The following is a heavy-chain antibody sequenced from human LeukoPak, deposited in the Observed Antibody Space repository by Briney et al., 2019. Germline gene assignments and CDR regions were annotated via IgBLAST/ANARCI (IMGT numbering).Heavy chain of an antibody. CDR1: GFTFSQYW. CDR3: ARVSIVTIFGVVIDYYYYGMDV. J-gene: IGHJ6*02. V-gene: IGHV3-7*01. Sequence: PGGSLRLSCAASGFTFSQYWMSWVRQAPGKGLEWVANIKQDGSEKYYVDSVKGRFTISRGNAKNSLYLQMNSLRAEDTAVYYCARVSIVTIFGVVIDYYYYGMDVWGQGTTVTVSS. CDR2: IKQDGSEK. D-gene: IGHD3-3*01.